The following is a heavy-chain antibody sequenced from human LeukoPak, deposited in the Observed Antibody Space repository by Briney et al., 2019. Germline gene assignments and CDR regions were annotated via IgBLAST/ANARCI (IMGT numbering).Heavy chain of an antibody. CDR3: AKTDSSGYWFDY. J-gene: IGHJ4*02. CDR1: GGTFSSYA. V-gene: IGHV1-69*13. D-gene: IGHD3-22*01. Sequence: ASVKVSCKASGGTFSSYAISWVRQAPGQGLEWMGGIIPIFGTANYAQKSQGRVTITADESTSTAYMELSSLRSEDTAVYYCAKTDSSGYWFDYWGQGTLVTVSS. CDR2: IIPIFGTA.